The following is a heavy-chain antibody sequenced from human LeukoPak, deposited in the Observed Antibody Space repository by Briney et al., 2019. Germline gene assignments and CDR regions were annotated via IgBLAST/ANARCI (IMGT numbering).Heavy chain of an antibody. Sequence: SSQTLSLTCTVSSDSISSGDHYWSWIRQPAGKGLEFIGYINKNGGTYYNPPLKSRVSISIDTSKNQFSLKLTSVTAADTAVYFCAREHKSYGDYPYYFDSWGQGTLVTVSS. CDR1: SDSISSGDHY. V-gene: IGHV4-30-4*01. J-gene: IGHJ4*02. CDR3: AREHKSYGDYPYYFDS. D-gene: IGHD4-17*01. CDR2: INKNGGT.